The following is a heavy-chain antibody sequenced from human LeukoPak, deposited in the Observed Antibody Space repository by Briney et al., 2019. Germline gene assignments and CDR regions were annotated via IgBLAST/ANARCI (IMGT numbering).Heavy chain of an antibody. D-gene: IGHD3-10*01. CDR2: ISSSSSYI. Sequence: GGSLRLSCAASGFTFTSYSMNWVGQAPGKGLEWVGSISSSSSYIYYADSVKGRFTIARDNAKNSLYLQMNSLRAEDTAVYYCARLGESLRDIWGQGTMVTVSS. J-gene: IGHJ3*02. CDR3: ARLGESLRDI. CDR1: GFTFTSYS. V-gene: IGHV3-21*01.